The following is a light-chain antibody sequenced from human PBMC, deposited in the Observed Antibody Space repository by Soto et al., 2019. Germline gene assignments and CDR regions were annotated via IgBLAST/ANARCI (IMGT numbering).Light chain of an antibody. CDR1: SSNIGSVYD. CDR3: QSFDSSLSVSGGVDV. CDR2: DND. J-gene: IGLJ1*01. Sequence: QSVLTQPPSVSGAPGQRVTISCTGSSSNIGSVYDVHWYQQLPGTAPKLLIYDNDNRPSGVPDRFSGSKSGTSASLAITGLQAEDEADYYCQSFDSSLSVSGGVDVFGTGTKLTVL. V-gene: IGLV1-40*01.